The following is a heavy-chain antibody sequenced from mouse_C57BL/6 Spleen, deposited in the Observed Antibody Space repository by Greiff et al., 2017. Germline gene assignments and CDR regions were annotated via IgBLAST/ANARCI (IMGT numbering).Heavy chain of an antibody. V-gene: IGHV1-54*01. D-gene: IGHD1-1*01. CDR2: INPGSGGT. CDR1: GYAFTNYL. Sequence: VQLQQSGAELVRPGTSVKVSCKASGYAFTNYLIEWVKQRPGQGLEWIGVINPGSGGTNYNEKFKGKATLTADKSSSTAYMQLSSLTSEDSAVYFCARSSRDFDYGGQGTTLTVSS. CDR3: ARSSRDFDY. J-gene: IGHJ2*01.